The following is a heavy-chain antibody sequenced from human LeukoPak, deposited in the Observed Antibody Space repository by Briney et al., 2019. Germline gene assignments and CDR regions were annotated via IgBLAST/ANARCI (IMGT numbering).Heavy chain of an antibody. D-gene: IGHD2-15*01. CDR3: ARGIVIGGTYVDS. V-gene: IGHV4-34*01. CDR2: IKHSGNT. J-gene: IGHJ4*02. Sequence: NPSETLSLTCAVYGGSFSGYYWSWIRQPPGKRLEWIGEIKHSGNTNYNPSLKSRVTISVDTSKNQFSLKLTSVAAADTAVYYCARGIVIGGTYVDSWGQGTLVTVSS. CDR1: GGSFSGYY.